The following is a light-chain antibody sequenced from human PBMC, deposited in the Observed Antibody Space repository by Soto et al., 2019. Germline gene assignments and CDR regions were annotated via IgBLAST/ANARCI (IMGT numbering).Light chain of an antibody. J-gene: IGKJ1*01. CDR2: GAS. CDR3: QQYGGSPPT. CDR1: QSVSTY. V-gene: IGKV3-20*01. Sequence: EIVLTQSPATLSLSPGERATLSCRTSQSVSTYLAWYQRKPGQAPRLLIYGASSRATDIPNRFSGSGSGTDFTLTITRLEPEDFAVYFCQQYGGSPPTFGQGTKVEIK.